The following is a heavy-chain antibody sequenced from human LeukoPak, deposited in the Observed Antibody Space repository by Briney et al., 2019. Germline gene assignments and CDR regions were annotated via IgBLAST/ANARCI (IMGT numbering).Heavy chain of an antibody. J-gene: IGHJ6*02. V-gene: IGHV1-2*02. D-gene: IGHD5-18*01. CDR3: ARDGDSYGYYYYGMDV. CDR1: GYTFTGYY. CDR2: INPNSGGT. Sequence: GASVKVSCKASGYTFTGYYMHWVRQAPGQGLEWMGWINPNSGGTKYAHTFQGRVTMTRDTSISTAYMELSSLRSDDTAVYYCARDGDSYGYYYYGMDVWGQGTTVTVSS.